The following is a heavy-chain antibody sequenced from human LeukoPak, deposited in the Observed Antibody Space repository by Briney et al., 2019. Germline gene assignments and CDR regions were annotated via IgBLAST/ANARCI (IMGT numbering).Heavy chain of an antibody. J-gene: IGHJ4*02. CDR3: ARPRWAAAGTRGVVLDY. CDR1: GFTFSSYA. Sequence: GRSLRLSCAASGFTFSSYAMHWVRQAPGKGLEWVAVISYDGSNKYYADSVKGRFTISRDNSKNTQYLQMNSLRAEDTAVYYCARPRWAAAGTRGVVLDYWGQGTLVTVSS. CDR2: ISYDGSNK. D-gene: IGHD6-13*01. V-gene: IGHV3-30-3*01.